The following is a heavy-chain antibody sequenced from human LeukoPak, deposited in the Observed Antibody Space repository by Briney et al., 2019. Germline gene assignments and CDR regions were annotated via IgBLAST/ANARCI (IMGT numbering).Heavy chain of an antibody. D-gene: IGHD3-3*01. Sequence: SETLSLTCTVSGGSFSNYNYYWGWIRQSPGKGLEWIGSIHYVGSTYYNPSLKSRVTISVDTSKNQFSLNLSSVTAADTAVYYCARQNDFDFWSGFFDYWGLGALVTVSS. CDR2: IHYVGST. J-gene: IGHJ4*02. V-gene: IGHV4-39*01. CDR1: GGSFSNYNYY. CDR3: ARQNDFDFWSGFFDY.